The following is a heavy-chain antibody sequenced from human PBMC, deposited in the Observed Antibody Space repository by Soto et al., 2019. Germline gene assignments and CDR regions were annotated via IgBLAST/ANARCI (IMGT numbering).Heavy chain of an antibody. V-gene: IGHV1-8*01. D-gene: IGHD6-13*01. J-gene: IGHJ4*02. Sequence: GASVKVSCKTSGYTFTRYDINWVRQATGQGLEWMGWMNPNSGNTGYAQKFQGRVTMTRNTSISTAYMELSSLRSEDTAVYYCAVDAGYTDFDYWGQGTLVTVSS. CDR3: AVDAGYTDFDY. CDR2: MNPNSGNT. CDR1: GYTFTRYD.